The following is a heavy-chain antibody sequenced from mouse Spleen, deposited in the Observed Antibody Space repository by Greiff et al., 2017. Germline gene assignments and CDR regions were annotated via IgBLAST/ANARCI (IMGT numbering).Heavy chain of an antibody. CDR1: GYTFTDYE. CDR3: TRGGEYYFDY. Sequence: QVQLQQSGAELVRPGASVTLSCKASGYTFTDYEMHWVKQTPVHGLEWIGAIDPETGGTAYNQKFTGKALLTADKSSSTAYMELRSLTSEDSAVYYCTRGGEYYFDYWGQGTTLTVSS. CDR2: IDPETGGT. J-gene: IGHJ2*01. V-gene: IGHV1-15*01.